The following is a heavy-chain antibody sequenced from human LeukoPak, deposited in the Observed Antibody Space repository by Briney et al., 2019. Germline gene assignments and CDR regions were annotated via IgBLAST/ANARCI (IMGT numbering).Heavy chain of an antibody. CDR3: VHRRALGRNNWFDP. CDR1: GFSLSTSGVG. CDR2: IFWDDDK. J-gene: IGHJ5*02. D-gene: IGHD7-27*01. Sequence: SGPTLVNLTRTLTLTCNFSGFSLSTSGVGVGWIRQPPGKALEWLALIFWDDDKRYSPSLKARLTITKHTSRNQVVLTMTNMDPVDTGTYYCVHRRALGRNNWFDPWGQGALVTVSS. V-gene: IGHV2-5*02.